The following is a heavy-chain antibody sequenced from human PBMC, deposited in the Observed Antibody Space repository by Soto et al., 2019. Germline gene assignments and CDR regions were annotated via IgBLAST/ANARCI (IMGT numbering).Heavy chain of an antibody. CDR2: IYYSGST. Sequence: QVQLQESGPGLVKPSETLSLTCTVSGGSISSYYWSWIRQPPGKGLEWIGYIYYSGSTNYNPSLKSRVTISVDTSKNQFSLKLSSVTAADTAVYYCARDGRSGSYFGSDYWGQGTLVTVPS. D-gene: IGHD1-26*01. CDR3: ARDGRSGSYFGSDY. J-gene: IGHJ4*02. V-gene: IGHV4-59*01. CDR1: GGSISSYY.